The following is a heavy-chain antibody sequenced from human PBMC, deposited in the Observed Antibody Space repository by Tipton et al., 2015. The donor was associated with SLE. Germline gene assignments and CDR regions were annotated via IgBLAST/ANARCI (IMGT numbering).Heavy chain of an antibody. D-gene: IGHD3-3*01. CDR1: GGSISSSSYY. Sequence: TLSLTCTVSGGSISSSSYYWGWIRQPPGKGLEWIGSIYYSGSTNYNPSLKSRVTISVDTSKNQFSLKLSSVTAADTAVYYCARVFDFWSGYWFDYWGQGTLVTVSS. J-gene: IGHJ4*02. CDR2: IYYSGST. CDR3: ARVFDFWSGYWFDY. V-gene: IGHV4-39*07.